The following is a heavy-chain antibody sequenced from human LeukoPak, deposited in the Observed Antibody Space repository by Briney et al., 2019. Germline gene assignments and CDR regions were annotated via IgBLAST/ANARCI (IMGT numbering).Heavy chain of an antibody. V-gene: IGHV3-21*01. CDR3: ARVYQWPWERLSAYYFGMDV. D-gene: IGHD1-26*01. CDR1: GFTFSIYS. CDR2: ISSSATYI. J-gene: IGHJ6*02. Sequence: KAGGSLRLSCAASGFTFSIYSMNWVRQAPGRGLEWVSSISSSATYIYFGDSVKGRFTISGDYANYTLYLEMNSLRAEDTAVYYCARVYQWPWERLSAYYFGMDVWGQGTTVTVSS.